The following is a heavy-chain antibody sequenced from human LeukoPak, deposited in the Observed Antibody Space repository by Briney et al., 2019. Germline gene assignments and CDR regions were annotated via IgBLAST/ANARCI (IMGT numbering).Heavy chain of an antibody. Sequence: SETLSLTCTVSGGSISSYYWSWIRQPPGKGLEWIGYIYYSGSTNFNPSLKSRVTISVDTSKNQFSLKLSSVTAADTAVYYCARSGGYYQDDAFDIWGQGTMVTVSS. D-gene: IGHD3-10*01. V-gene: IGHV4-59*01. CDR3: ARSGGYYQDDAFDI. CDR1: GGSISSYY. J-gene: IGHJ3*02. CDR2: IYYSGST.